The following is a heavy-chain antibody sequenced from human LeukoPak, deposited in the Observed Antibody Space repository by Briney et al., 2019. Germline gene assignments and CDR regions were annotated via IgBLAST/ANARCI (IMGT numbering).Heavy chain of an antibody. Sequence: GGSLRLSCAASGFTFSSYAMHWVRQAPGKGLEWVAVISYDGSNKYYADSVKGRFTISGDNSKNTLYLQMNSLRAEDTAVYYCARIAVAGEIDYWGQGTLVTVSS. CDR2: ISYDGSNK. CDR3: ARIAVAGEIDY. J-gene: IGHJ4*02. CDR1: GFTFSSYA. D-gene: IGHD6-19*01. V-gene: IGHV3-30-3*01.